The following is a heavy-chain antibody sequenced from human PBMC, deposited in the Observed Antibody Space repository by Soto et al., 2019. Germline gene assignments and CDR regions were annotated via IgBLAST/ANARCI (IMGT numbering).Heavy chain of an antibody. CDR2: INAGNGDT. D-gene: IGHD1-1*01. CDR1: RYSFTTYA. CDR3: ARDPGTGAALRAYHFDY. Sequence: ASVKVSCKASRYSFTTYALHWGRQAPGQRLEWMGWINAGNGDTKYSEKFQGRVTITRDTSANTAYMELSSLRSEDTSVYYCARDPGTGAALRAYHFDYWGQGTLVTVSS. V-gene: IGHV1-3*01. J-gene: IGHJ4*02.